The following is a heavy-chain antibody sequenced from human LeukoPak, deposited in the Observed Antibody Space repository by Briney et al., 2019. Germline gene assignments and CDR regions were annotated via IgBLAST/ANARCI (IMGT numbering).Heavy chain of an antibody. D-gene: IGHD5-24*01. Sequence: GSVKSSCKASGYTFTSYAMHWVRQAPGQGLEWMGWITPSGGTNYPQKFQGRVAITRDTSITTADMDLSRLTSDDTAVYYCARDRYGDGFAHFDYWGQGTLVTVSS. J-gene: IGHJ4*02. V-gene: IGHV1-2*02. CDR2: ITPSGGT. CDR1: GYTFTSYA. CDR3: ARDRYGDGFAHFDY.